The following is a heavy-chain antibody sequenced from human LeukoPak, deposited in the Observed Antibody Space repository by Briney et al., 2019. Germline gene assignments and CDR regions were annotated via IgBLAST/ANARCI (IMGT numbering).Heavy chain of an antibody. CDR3: ARVRAELWFPDLFDY. J-gene: IGHJ4*02. CDR2: ISSSSSYI. V-gene: IGHV3-21*01. D-gene: IGHD5-18*01. Sequence: PGGSLRLSCAASGFTFSSYTMNWVRQAPGKGLEWVSSISSSSSYIYYADSVKGRFTISRDNAKNSLYLQMNSLRAEDTAVYYCARVRAELWFPDLFDYWGQGTLVTVSS. CDR1: GFTFSSYT.